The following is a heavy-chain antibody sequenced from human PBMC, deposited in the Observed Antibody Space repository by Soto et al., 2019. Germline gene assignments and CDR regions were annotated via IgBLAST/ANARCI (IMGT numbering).Heavy chain of an antibody. CDR2: ISTSSSYT. J-gene: IGHJ4*02. CDR3: ARDRSGCAQVVDY. CDR1: GFVFSDYY. Sequence: QVQLVESGGGLVKPGGSLRLSCAASGFVFSDYYMSWIRQAPGKGLEWVSYISTSSSYTNYADSVQGRFTISRDNAKNSLYLQMTSLRAADTALYYCARDRSGCAQVVDYWGQGTLVTVSS. D-gene: IGHD6-19*01. V-gene: IGHV3-11*05.